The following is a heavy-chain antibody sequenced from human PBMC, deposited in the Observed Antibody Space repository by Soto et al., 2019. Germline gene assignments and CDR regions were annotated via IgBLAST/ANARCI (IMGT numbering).Heavy chain of an antibody. Sequence: QVQLVQSGAEVKKPGSSVKVSCKASGGTFSNYAITWVRQAPGQGLEWMGGVIPMFGTPNYAQKFQDRVTMTADESTNTADRDLSSLRVEDTAVYYCEIMESSGWGGDLGYWGQGTLVTVSS. CDR1: GGTFSNYA. CDR3: EIMESSGWGGDLGY. V-gene: IGHV1-69*12. J-gene: IGHJ4*02. D-gene: IGHD6-19*01. CDR2: VIPMFGTP.